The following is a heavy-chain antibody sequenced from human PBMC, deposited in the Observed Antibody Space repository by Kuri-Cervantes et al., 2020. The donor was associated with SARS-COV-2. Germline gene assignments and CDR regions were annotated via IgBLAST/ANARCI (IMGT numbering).Heavy chain of an antibody. Sequence: GSLRLSCTVSGGSISSYYWSWIRQPPGQGLEWLGYIYYSGSTKYNPSLESRVTISLDTSRNQFSLKLSSVTAADTAVYYCARHYYGSGSYYAVPVLWSHWGQGTLVTVSS. CDR3: ARHYYGSGSYYAVPVLWSH. CDR1: GGSISSYY. CDR2: IYYSGST. D-gene: IGHD3-10*01. V-gene: IGHV4-59*08. J-gene: IGHJ4*02.